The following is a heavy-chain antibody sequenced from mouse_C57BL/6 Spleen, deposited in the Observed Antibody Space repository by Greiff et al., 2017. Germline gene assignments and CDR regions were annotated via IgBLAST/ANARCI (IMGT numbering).Heavy chain of an antibody. CDR3: ARGWLQYAMDY. CDR2: ISYSGST. J-gene: IGHJ4*01. Sequence: VQLKESGPGMVKPSQSLSLTCTVTGYSITSGYDWHLIRHFPGNKLEWMGYISYSGSTNYNPSLKSRISITHDTSKNHFFLKLNAVNNEDTATYYCARGWLQYAMDYWGQGTSVTVSS. D-gene: IGHD2-3*01. V-gene: IGHV3-1*01. CDR1: GYSITSGYD.